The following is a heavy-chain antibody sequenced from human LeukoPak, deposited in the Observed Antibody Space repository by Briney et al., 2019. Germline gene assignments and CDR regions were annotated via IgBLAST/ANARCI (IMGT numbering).Heavy chain of an antibody. J-gene: IGHJ5*02. Sequence: SETLSLTCTVSGGSISSYYWSWIRQPPGKGLEWIGYISNSGSTNYNPSLKSRVTISVDTSKNQFSLKLSSVTAADTAVYYCARASRSNWYDNWFDPWGQGTLVTVSS. CDR3: ARASRSNWYDNWFDP. CDR2: ISNSGST. CDR1: GGSISSYY. V-gene: IGHV4-59*01. D-gene: IGHD6-13*01.